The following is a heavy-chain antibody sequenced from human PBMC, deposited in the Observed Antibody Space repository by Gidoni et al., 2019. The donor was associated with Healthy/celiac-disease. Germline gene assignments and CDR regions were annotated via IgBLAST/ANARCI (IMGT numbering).Heavy chain of an antibody. D-gene: IGHD2-2*01. Sequence: QVQLQQWGAGLLKPSETLSLTCAVYGGSFSGYYWSWIRQPPGKGLEWIGEINHSGSTNYNPSLKSRVTISVDTSKNQFSLKLRSVTAADTAVYYCARGPRLLFSYWGQGTLVTVSS. CDR2: INHSGST. CDR3: ARGPRLLFSY. CDR1: GGSFSGYY. V-gene: IGHV4-34*01. J-gene: IGHJ4*02.